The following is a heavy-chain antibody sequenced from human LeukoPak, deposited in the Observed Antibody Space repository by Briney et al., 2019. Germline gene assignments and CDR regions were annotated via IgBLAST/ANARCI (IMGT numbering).Heavy chain of an antibody. CDR2: IKEDGSGR. J-gene: IGHJ4*02. D-gene: IGHD4-11*01. CDR3: ARDFLGYSFEY. V-gene: IGHV3-7*04. Sequence: PGGSLRLSCEASGFTFRNHWMSWVRQAPGNGLEWLGNIKEDGSGRYYVDSVKGRFTISRDNARNSLYLQMTSLRVEDTAVYYCARDFLGYSFEYWGQGTPVTVSS. CDR1: GFTFRNHW.